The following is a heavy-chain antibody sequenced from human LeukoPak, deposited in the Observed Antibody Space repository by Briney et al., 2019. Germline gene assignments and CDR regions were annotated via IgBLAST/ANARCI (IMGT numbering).Heavy chain of an antibody. CDR1: GGSISSSSYY. D-gene: IGHD2-2*01. J-gene: IGHJ5*02. CDR2: IYYSGST. Sequence: SETLSLTCTVSGGSISSSSYYWGWLRQPPGKGLEWIGIIYYSGSTYYNPSLKSRLTISVDTSKNQFSLKLSSVTATDTAVYYCARRGYCSSTSCYEYWFDPWGQGTLVTVSP. CDR3: ARRGYCSSTSCYEYWFDP. V-gene: IGHV4-39*01.